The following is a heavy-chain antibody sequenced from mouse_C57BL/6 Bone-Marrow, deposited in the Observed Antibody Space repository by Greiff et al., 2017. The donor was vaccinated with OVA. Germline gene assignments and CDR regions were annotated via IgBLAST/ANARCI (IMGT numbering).Heavy chain of an antibody. CDR2: IHPNSGST. Sequence: VQLQQPGAELVKPGVSVKLSCKASGYTFTSYWMHWVKQRPGQGLEWIGMIHPNSGSTNYNEKFKSKATLTVDKSSSTAYMQLSSLTSEDSAVYDCARKGGYGYDDVDYWGQGTTLTVSS. V-gene: IGHV1-64*01. J-gene: IGHJ2*01. CDR3: ARKGGYGYDDVDY. D-gene: IGHD2-2*01. CDR1: GYTFTSYW.